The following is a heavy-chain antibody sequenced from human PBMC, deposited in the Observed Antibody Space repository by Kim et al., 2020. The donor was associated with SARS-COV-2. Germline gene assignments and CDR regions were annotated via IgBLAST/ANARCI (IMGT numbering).Heavy chain of an antibody. CDR3: ARRNADSSLYYYYGMDV. J-gene: IGHJ6*02. CDR2: ISAYNGNT. V-gene: IGHV1-18*04. CDR1: GYTFTSYG. D-gene: IGHD2-15*01. Sequence: ASVKVSCKASGYTFTSYGISWVRQAPGQGLEWMGWISAYNGNTNYAQKLQGRVTMTTDTSTSTAYMELRSLRSDDTAVYYCARRNADSSLYYYYGMDVWGQGTTVTVS.